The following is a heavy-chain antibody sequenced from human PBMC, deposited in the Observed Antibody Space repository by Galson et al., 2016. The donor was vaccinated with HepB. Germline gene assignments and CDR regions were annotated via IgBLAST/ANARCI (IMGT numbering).Heavy chain of an antibody. CDR1: GGSFSDYY. Sequence: ETLSLTCAVYGGSFSDYYWSWIRQPPGKGLEWIGEVDHSGSTNYNPSLKSRVTISVDTSKNQFSLKLSSVTAADTAVYYCARSPRRVRGWRGDFDYWGQGALVTVSS. CDR2: VDHSGST. J-gene: IGHJ4*02. D-gene: IGHD3-10*01. CDR3: ARSPRRVRGWRGDFDY. V-gene: IGHV4-34*01.